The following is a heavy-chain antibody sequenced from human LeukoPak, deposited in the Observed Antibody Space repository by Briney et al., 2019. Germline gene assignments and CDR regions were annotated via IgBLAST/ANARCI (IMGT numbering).Heavy chain of an antibody. CDR2: IYYSGST. CDR3: ARVCPAGQLGDFDY. J-gene: IGHJ4*02. Sequence: SEALSLTCTVSGGSISSGGYYWSWIRQHPGKGLEWIGYIYYSGSTYYNPSFKSRVTISVDTSKNQFSLKLSSVTAADTAVYYCARVCPAGQLGDFDYWGQGTLVTVSS. V-gene: IGHV4-31*03. D-gene: IGHD6-13*01. CDR1: GGSISSGGYY.